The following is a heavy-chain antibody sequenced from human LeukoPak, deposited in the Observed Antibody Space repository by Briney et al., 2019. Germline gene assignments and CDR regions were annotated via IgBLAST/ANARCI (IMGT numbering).Heavy chain of an antibody. CDR1: GYSFPFYD. J-gene: IGHJ4*02. D-gene: IGHD3-3*01. CDR2: ISADSGNT. CDR3: QRITIFGVVFDFDY. Sequence: ASVKVSCKASGYSFPFYDINWVRQAPGQGLEWMGWISADSGNTNYAQKFKGRATMTTDSATNTAYMELRSLRSDDTAVYYCQRITIFGVVFDFDYWGPGSLVTVSS. V-gene: IGHV1-18*01.